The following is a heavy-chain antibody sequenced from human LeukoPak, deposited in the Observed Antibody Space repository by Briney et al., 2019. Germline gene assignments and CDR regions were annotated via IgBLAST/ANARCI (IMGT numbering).Heavy chain of an antibody. J-gene: IGHJ4*02. CDR3: TRDPSNYDYVWGSYRYTESFDY. CDR1: GFTFSSYA. V-gene: IGHV3-49*03. D-gene: IGHD3-16*02. Sequence: GGSLRLSCAASGFTFSSYAMHWFRQAPGKGLEWVGFIRSKAYGGTTEYAASVKGRFTISRDDSKSIAYLQMNSLKTEDTAVYYCTRDPSNYDYVWGSYRYTESFDYWGQGTLVTVSS. CDR2: IRSKAYGGTT.